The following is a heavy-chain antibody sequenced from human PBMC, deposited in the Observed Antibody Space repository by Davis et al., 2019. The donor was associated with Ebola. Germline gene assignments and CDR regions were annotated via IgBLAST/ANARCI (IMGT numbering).Heavy chain of an antibody. J-gene: IGHJ4*02. CDR1: GFTVSSNY. V-gene: IGHV3-53*01. D-gene: IGHD1-26*01. CDR3: ARHEPEWELKK. CDR2: IYSGGST. Sequence: GESLKISCAASGFTVSSNYMSWVRQAPGKGLEWVSVIYSGGSTYYADSVKGRFTISRDNSKNTLYLQMNSLRAEDTAVYYCARHEPEWELKKWGQGTLVTVSS.